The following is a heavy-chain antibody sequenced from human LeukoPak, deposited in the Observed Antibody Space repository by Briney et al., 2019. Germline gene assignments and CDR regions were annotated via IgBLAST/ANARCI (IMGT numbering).Heavy chain of an antibody. CDR1: GFTFSDAW. J-gene: IGHJ4*02. Sequence: TSGGSLRLSCAASGFTFSDAWMSWVRQAPGKGLEWVCRIKSKTDGGTTDYAAPVKGRFTISRDDSKNTLYLQMNSLKTEDTAVYYCTTDPLQSRPYSGYDLNYWGQGTLVTVSS. D-gene: IGHD5-12*01. V-gene: IGHV3-15*01. CDR3: TTDPLQSRPYSGYDLNY. CDR2: IKSKTDGGTT.